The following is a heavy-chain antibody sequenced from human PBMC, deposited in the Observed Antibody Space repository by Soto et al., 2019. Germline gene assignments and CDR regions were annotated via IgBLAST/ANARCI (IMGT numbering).Heavy chain of an antibody. CDR1: RFTFKNYA. CDR3: ARGSIAAAGLFDY. V-gene: IGHV3-30-3*01. D-gene: IGHD6-13*01. CDR2: ISYDGSNK. Sequence: QVQLVESGGGVVQPGRSLRLSCAASRFTFKNYAMHLVRQAPGKGLEWVASISYDGSNKYYADSVKGRFTISRDNSKNTLYLQMNSLRVEDTAVYYCARGSIAAAGLFDYWGQGTPVTVSS. J-gene: IGHJ4*02.